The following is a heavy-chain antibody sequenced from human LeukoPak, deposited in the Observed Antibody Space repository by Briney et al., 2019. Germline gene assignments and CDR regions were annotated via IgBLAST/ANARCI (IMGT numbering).Heavy chain of an antibody. CDR1: GFTFSSYT. Sequence: PGGSLRLSCAASGFTFSSYTMNWVRQAPGKGLEWVSSISSSGTYIYYADSLRGRFTVSRDTAQNSLYLQMSSLRAEDTAVYYCVRGFGGSLDYWGQGTLVTVSS. D-gene: IGHD3-10*01. J-gene: IGHJ4*02. V-gene: IGHV3-21*01. CDR3: VRGFGGSLDY. CDR2: ISSSGTYI.